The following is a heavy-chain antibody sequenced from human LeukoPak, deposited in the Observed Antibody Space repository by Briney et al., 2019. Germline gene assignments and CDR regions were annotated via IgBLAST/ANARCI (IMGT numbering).Heavy chain of an antibody. CDR1: GGSITSGDYY. J-gene: IGHJ4*02. V-gene: IGHV4-61*08. CDR3: ARDTYYYDSSGYYYEGFDY. D-gene: IGHD3-22*01. CDR2: IYYSGST. Sequence: SQTLSLTCTVSGGSITSGDYYWSWIRQPSGKGLEWIGYIYYSGSTNYNPSLKSRVTISVDTSKNQFSLKLSSVTAADTAVYYCARDTYYYDSSGYYYEGFDYWGQGTLVTVSS.